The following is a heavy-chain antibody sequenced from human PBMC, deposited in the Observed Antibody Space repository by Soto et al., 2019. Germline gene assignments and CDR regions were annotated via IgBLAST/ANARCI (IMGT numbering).Heavy chain of an antibody. V-gene: IGHV3-48*03. D-gene: IGHD5-12*01. CDR3: VRYCSATHCNGVATRSFDY. CDR2: ISSSGYTV. J-gene: IGHJ4*02. CDR1: RFTFSTYE. Sequence: GGSLRLSCAASRFTFSTYEMNWVRQAPGQGLEWVSYISSSGYTVYYADSVNGRFTISRDNTRNSLYLQMNSLRDEDTALYYGVRYCSATHCNGVATRSFDYWGQGTMVTVSS.